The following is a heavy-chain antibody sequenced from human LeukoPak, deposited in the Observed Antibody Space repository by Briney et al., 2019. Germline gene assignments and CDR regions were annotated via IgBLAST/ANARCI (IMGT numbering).Heavy chain of an antibody. V-gene: IGHV5-51*07. Sequence: GESLKISCKGSGYSFTSYWIGWVHQLPGKGLELMGIIYPGDSDTRYSPSFQGQVTISADKSISTAYLQWSSLKASDNAMYYCARGNYYDSSGYSESDYWGQGTLVTVSS. CDR3: ARGNYYDSSGYSESDY. CDR1: GYSFTSYW. CDR2: IYPGDSDT. J-gene: IGHJ4*02. D-gene: IGHD3-22*01.